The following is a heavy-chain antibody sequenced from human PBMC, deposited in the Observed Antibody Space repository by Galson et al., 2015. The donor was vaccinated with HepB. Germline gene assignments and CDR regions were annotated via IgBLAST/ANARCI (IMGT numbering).Heavy chain of an antibody. CDR3: ARAHGELRLHDY. CDR1: GGSISSYY. D-gene: IGHD3-10*01. V-gene: IGHV4-59*01. Sequence: QVQLQESGPGLVKPSETLSLTCTVSGGSISSYYWSWIRQPPGKGLEWIGYIYYSGSTNYNPSLKSRVTISVDTSKNQFSLKLSSVTAADTAVYYCARAHGELRLHDYWGQGTLVTVSS. CDR2: IYYSGST. J-gene: IGHJ4*02.